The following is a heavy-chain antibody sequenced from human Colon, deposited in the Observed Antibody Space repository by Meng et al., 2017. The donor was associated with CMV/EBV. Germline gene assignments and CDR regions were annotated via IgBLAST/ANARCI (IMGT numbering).Heavy chain of an antibody. J-gene: IGHJ4*02. CDR3: VREGGGSYYNFDS. CDR2: IKQDGSEK. Sequence: GGSLRLSCTASGLTFSDSFMSWVRQAPGKGLEWVANIKQDGSEKFYVDSVKGRFTISRDNARKSVYLQMDSLRAEDTAVYYCVREGGGSYYNFDSWGQGTLVTVSS. V-gene: IGHV3-7*01. D-gene: IGHD1-26*01. CDR1: GLTFSDSF.